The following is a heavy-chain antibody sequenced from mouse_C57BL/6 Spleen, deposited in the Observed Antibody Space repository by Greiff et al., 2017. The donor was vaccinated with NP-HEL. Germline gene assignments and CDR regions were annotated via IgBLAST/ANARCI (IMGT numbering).Heavy chain of an antibody. Sequence: QVQLQQSGAELVMPGASVKLSCKASGYTFTSYWMHWVKQRPGQGLEWIGEIDPSDSYTNYNQKFKGKSTLTVDKSSSTAYMQLSSLTSEDSAVXDCGRRPLGGYYAMVYWGQGTEVTDSS. CDR3: GRRPLGGYYAMVY. V-gene: IGHV1-69*01. D-gene: IGHD3-3*01. CDR1: GYTFTSYW. J-gene: IGHJ4*01. CDR2: IDPSDSYT.